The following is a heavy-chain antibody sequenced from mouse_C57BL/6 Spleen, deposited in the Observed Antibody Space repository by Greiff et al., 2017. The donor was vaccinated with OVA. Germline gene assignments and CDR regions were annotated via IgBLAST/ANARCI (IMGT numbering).Heavy chain of an antibody. CDR1: GYTFTSYW. CDR3: AAGGNYPIYFDY. Sequence: VQLQQPGAELVRPGSSVKLSCKASGYTFTSYWMHWVKQRPIQGLEWIGNIDPSDSETHYNQKFKDKATLTVDKSSSTAYMQLSSLTSEDSAVYYCAAGGNYPIYFDYWGQGTTLTVSS. CDR2: IDPSDSET. D-gene: IGHD2-1*01. V-gene: IGHV1-52*01. J-gene: IGHJ2*01.